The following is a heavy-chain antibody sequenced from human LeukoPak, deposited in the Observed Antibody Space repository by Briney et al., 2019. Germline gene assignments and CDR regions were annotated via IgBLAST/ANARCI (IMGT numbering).Heavy chain of an antibody. CDR3: AIYSSGYYGAFDI. CDR1: GGSISSGGYS. J-gene: IGHJ3*02. D-gene: IGHD3-22*01. Sequence: SQTLSLTCAVSGGSISSGGYSWSWIRQPPGKGLEWIGYIYHSGSTYYNPSLKSRVTISVDRSKNQFSLKLSSVTAADTAVYYCAIYSSGYYGAFDIWGQGTMVTVSS. V-gene: IGHV4-30-2*01. CDR2: IYHSGST.